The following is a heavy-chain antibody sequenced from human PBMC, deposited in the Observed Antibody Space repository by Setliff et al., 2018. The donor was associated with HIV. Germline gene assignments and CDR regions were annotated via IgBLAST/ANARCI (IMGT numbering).Heavy chain of an antibody. Sequence: GGSLRLSCAAFGFTFSSYWMHWVRQAPGKGLVWVFGMNTDGSSTRYADSVKGRFTISRDNAKNMLYLQMNSLSADDTAVYYCVRGSGYYYFDNWGQGALVTVSS. CDR3: VRGSGYYYFDN. D-gene: IGHD3-22*01. V-gene: IGHV3-74*01. J-gene: IGHJ4*02. CDR1: GFTFSSYW. CDR2: MNTDGSST.